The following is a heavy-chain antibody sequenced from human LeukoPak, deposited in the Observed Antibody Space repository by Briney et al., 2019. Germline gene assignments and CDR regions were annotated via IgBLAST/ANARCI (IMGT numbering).Heavy chain of an antibody. Sequence: ASVKVSCKASGYTFTSYDINWVRQATGQGLEWMGWMNPNSGNTGYAQKFQGRVTMTRNTSISTAYMELSSLRSEDTAVYYCARPKGSGSYYRRKYYFDYWGQGTPVTVSS. CDR3: ARPKGSGSYYRRKYYFDY. CDR2: MNPNSGNT. D-gene: IGHD1-26*01. V-gene: IGHV1-8*01. CDR1: GYTFTSYD. J-gene: IGHJ4*02.